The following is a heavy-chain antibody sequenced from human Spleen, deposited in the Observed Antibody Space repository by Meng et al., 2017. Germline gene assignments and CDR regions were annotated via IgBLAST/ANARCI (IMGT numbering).Heavy chain of an antibody. CDR1: DYTRYSDV. V-gene: IGHV1-18*04. CDR2: INIYNGIT. J-gene: IGHJ4*02. Sequence: QGEVVRSGAAVKKPGASVNDSYKVSDYTRYSDVFSWVRQAPGQGLQWMGWINIYNGITNYGRNFQGRVTLTTDTSTNTGYMELRSLTSDDTAVYYCATRGNPYLDRWGQGTLVTVSS. CDR3: ATRGNPYLDR.